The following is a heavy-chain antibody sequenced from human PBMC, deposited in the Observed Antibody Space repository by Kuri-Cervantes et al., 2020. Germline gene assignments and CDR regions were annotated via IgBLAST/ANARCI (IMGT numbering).Heavy chain of an antibody. CDR1: GGSFSGYY. D-gene: IGHD6-19*01. Sequence: SQTLSLTCAVYGGSFSGYYWSWIRQPPGKGLEWIGEINHSGSTNYNPSLKSRVTISVDTSKNQFSLKLSSVTAADTAVYYCASGRAEWLVPAMVRKRRNYWGQGTLVTVSS. V-gene: IGHV4-34*01. CDR3: ASGRAEWLVPAMVRKRRNY. J-gene: IGHJ4*02. CDR2: INHSGST.